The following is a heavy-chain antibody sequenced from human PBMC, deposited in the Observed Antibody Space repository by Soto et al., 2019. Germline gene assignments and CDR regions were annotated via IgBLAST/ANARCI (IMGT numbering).Heavy chain of an antibody. CDR2: VSGSADST. CDR1: GFTFSNYA. V-gene: IGHV3-23*01. D-gene: IGHD3-10*01. Sequence: EVQLLESGGDLVQPGGSLRLSCAASGFTFSNYAMSWVRQAPGKGLEWVSAVSGSADSTYYAGSVKGRFTISRDNSKNPQHLQMSSLRAEDTAVYFCAKELWFGELSSPDYGGQGTLVTVSA. CDR3: AKELWFGELSSPDY. J-gene: IGHJ4*02.